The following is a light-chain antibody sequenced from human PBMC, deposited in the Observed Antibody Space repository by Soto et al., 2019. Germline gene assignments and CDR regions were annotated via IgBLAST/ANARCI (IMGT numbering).Light chain of an antibody. CDR3: EVWDSSSEHVV. Sequence: SYELTQPPSVSVAPGKTARITCGGTNIGSKRVHWYQRKPGQAPVLVSYYDSDRPSGIPERFSGSNSGNTATLTIYRVEAVDEAEYYCEVWDSSSEHVVFGGGTKLTVL. V-gene: IGLV3-21*04. CDR1: NIGSKR. CDR2: YDS. J-gene: IGLJ2*01.